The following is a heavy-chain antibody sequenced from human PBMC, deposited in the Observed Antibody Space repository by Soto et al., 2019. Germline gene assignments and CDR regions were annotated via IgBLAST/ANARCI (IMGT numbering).Heavy chain of an antibody. D-gene: IGHD2-15*01. CDR1: GFTFTSSA. J-gene: IGHJ5*02. CDR2: IVVGSGNT. V-gene: IGHV1-58*01. Sequence: SVKVSCKASGFTFTSSAVQWVRQARGQRLEWIGWIVVGSGNTNYAQKFQERVTITRDMSTSTAYMELSGLRSEDTAVYYCAADLVTVGWFDPWGQGTLVTVSS. CDR3: AADLVTVGWFDP.